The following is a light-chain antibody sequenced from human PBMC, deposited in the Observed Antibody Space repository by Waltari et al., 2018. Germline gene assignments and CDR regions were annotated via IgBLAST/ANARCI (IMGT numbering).Light chain of an antibody. Sequence: VLTQSPDTLSLSPGERATLSCRASQSLTKRYLAWYQQKPAPAPRLLIYGASSRAAGIPDRFSGSGSGTDFTLTISRLEPEDSAVYYCQQYGSSILYTFGQGTKLEIK. CDR2: GAS. CDR3: QQYGSSILYT. J-gene: IGKJ2*01. V-gene: IGKV3-20*01. CDR1: QSLTKRY.